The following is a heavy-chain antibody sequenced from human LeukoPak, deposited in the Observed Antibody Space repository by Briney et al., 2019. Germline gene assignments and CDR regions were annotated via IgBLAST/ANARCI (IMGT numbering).Heavy chain of an antibody. CDR1: GDSINSLDL. J-gene: IGHJ4*02. V-gene: IGHV4-4*02. CDR2: MYLSGTT. D-gene: IGHD3-22*01. CDR3: AGLVGRYSSGLYYYYFDY. Sequence: SGTLSFTCTVSGDSINSLDLWSWVRQPPGKGLEWIGEMYLSGTTHSNPSVKSRVTISIDKSKNQFFLNLSSVTAADTAVYYCAGLVGRYSSGLYYYYFDYWGQGTLVTVSS.